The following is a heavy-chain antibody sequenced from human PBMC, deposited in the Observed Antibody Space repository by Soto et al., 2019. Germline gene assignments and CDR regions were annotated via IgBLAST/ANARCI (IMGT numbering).Heavy chain of an antibody. J-gene: IGHJ4*02. CDR1: GFSLSTSGVG. D-gene: IGHD3-3*01. Sequence: SGPTLVNPTQTLTLTCTFSGFSLSTSGVGVGWIRQPPGKALEWLALIYWNDDKRYSPSLKSRLTITKDTSKNQVVLTMTNMDPVDTATYYCAHRDDFWSGHYTDYFDYWGQGTLVTVSS. CDR3: AHRDDFWSGHYTDYFDY. CDR2: IYWNDDK. V-gene: IGHV2-5*01.